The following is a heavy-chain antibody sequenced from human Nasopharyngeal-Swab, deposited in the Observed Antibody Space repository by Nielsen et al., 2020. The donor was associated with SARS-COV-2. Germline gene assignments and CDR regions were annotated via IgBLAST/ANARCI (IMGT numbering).Heavy chain of an antibody. V-gene: IGHV3-43*02. D-gene: IGHD6-6*01. CDR2: ISGDGGST. Sequence: ETLSLTCAASGFTFDDYAMHWVRQAPGKGLEWVSLISGDGGSTYYTDSVKGRFTISRDNSKNSLYLQMNSLRTEDTALYYCAKDISSSGYYGMDVWGQGTTVTVSS. J-gene: IGHJ6*02. CDR1: GFTFDDYA. CDR3: AKDISSSGYYGMDV.